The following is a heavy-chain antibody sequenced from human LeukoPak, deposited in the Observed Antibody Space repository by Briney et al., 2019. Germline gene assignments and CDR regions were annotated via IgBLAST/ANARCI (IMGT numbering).Heavy chain of an antibody. Sequence: GGSLRLSCAASGFTFSSYAMSWVRQAPGKGLEWVSAISGSGGSTYYADSVKGRFTISRGNSKNTLYLQMNSLRAEDTAVYYCAKEDTRYDILTGYYSGGFDYWGQGTLVTVSS. D-gene: IGHD3-9*01. CDR3: AKEDTRYDILTGYYSGGFDY. V-gene: IGHV3-23*01. CDR2: ISGSGGST. CDR1: GFTFSSYA. J-gene: IGHJ4*02.